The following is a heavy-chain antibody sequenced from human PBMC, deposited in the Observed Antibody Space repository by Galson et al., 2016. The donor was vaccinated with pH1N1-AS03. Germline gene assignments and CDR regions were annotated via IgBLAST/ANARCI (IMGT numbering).Heavy chain of an antibody. CDR1: DKSFSAYY. J-gene: IGHJ1*01. V-gene: IGHV4-34*01. Sequence: SETLSLTCDVSDKSFSAYYWTWIRQPPGKGLEWIGETNHVGETNYNPSLKSRVTRSGDTSKLQFSLTMTSVTAADTAAYYCARGNFRAWEVAYDWGQGTLVTVSS. CDR3: ARGNFRAWEVAYD. D-gene: IGHD1-26*01. CDR2: TNHVGET.